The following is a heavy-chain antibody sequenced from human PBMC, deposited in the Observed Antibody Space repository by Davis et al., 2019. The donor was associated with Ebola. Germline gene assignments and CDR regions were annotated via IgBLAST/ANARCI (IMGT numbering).Heavy chain of an antibody. CDR1: GGSISSGGYS. J-gene: IGHJ6*04. CDR3: ARQGRNYYYYGMDV. V-gene: IGHV4-30-2*01. CDR2: ISHSGHT. Sequence: SETLSLTCTVSGGSISSGGYSWSWIRQPPGKGLEWIGDISHSGHTYYNPSLRSRLTISVDTSKNQFSLKLSSVTAADTAVYYCARQGRNYYYYGMDVWGKGTTVTVSS.